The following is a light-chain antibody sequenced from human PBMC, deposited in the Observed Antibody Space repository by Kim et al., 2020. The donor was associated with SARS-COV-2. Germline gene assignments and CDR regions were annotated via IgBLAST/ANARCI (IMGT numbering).Light chain of an antibody. V-gene: IGKV1-5*01. CDR2: DAS. Sequence: SASVGDRVTITCRARQSITRWLAWYQQKPGKAPKLLIYDASGLKSGVPSRFSGSGSGTEFTLTISSLQPDDFATYYCQQYNTYSYTFGQGTKLEI. J-gene: IGKJ2*01. CDR1: QSITRW. CDR3: QQYNTYSYT.